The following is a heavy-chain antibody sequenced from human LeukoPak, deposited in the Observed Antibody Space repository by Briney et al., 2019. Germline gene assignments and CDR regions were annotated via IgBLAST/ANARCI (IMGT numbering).Heavy chain of an antibody. J-gene: IGHJ3*02. CDR2: IYPGDSDT. V-gene: IGHV5-51*01. CDR1: GYRFTNYW. CDR3: ARMRREKTVGGAFDI. Sequence: GESLKISCKGSGYRFTNYWIAWVRQMPGKGLEWMGIIYPGDSDTRYSPSFQGQVTISADKSISTAYLQWSSLKASDTAMYYCARMRREKTVGGAFDIWGQGTMVTVSS. D-gene: IGHD4-23*01.